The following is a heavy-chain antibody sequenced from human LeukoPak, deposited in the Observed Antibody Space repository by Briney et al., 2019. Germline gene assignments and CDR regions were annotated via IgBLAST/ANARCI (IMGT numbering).Heavy chain of an antibody. CDR1: GYTLTESS. CDR2: FDPEDGET. Sequence: ASVKVSCKVSGYTLTESSMHWVRQAPGKGLEWMGGFDPEDGETTYAQKFQGRVTMTEDTSTDTAYMELSSLRSEDTAVYYCATLHRDYEYSFDPWGQGVLVTVSS. V-gene: IGHV1-24*01. D-gene: IGHD5-12*01. J-gene: IGHJ5*02. CDR3: ATLHRDYEYSFDP.